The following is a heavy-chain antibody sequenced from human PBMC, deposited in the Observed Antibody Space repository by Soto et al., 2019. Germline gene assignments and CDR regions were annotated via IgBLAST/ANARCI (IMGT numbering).Heavy chain of an antibody. CDR3: VKGRSGAGGEDR. J-gene: IGHJ5*02. D-gene: IGHD3-16*01. V-gene: IGHV3-23*01. Sequence: GGSLRLSCAASGLTFSGHAMTWVRQSPGKGLEWVSTISESGDTTYYADSVKGRFTISRDNSKNTLYLQMNSLRAEDTAVYYCVKGRSGAGGEDRWGQGTLVTVSS. CDR2: ISESGDTT. CDR1: GLTFSGHA.